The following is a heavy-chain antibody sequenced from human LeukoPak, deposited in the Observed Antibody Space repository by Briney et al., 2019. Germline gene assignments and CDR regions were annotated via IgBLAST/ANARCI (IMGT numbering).Heavy chain of an antibody. CDR1: GGSISSGYSP. V-gene: IGHV4-30-2*01. CDR3: ARGFYGAGSHFDY. Sequence: PSQTLSLPCAVSGGSISSGYSPCSWIRHPPGKGLEWIGYIFHTGDTSYNPSLKSRVTISVDMSKNQLSLRLTSVSAADTAVYYCARGFYGAGSHFDYWGQGTLVTVSS. CDR2: IFHTGDT. D-gene: IGHD3-10*01. J-gene: IGHJ4*02.